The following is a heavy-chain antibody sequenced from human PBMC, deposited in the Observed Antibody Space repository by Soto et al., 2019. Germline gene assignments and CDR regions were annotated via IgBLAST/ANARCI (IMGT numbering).Heavy chain of an antibody. D-gene: IGHD6-13*01. V-gene: IGHV1-18*01. CDR3: ARESSSSCHDY. Sequence: QVPLVQSGAEVKKPGASVNVSCKASGYTFTSYGISWVRQAPGQGLERMGWISAYNGNTNYAPKLQGRVTMTTDTSTSTAYMALRSLRSDDTSVYYCARESSSSCHDYWGQGTLVTVAS. CDR1: GYTFTSYG. J-gene: IGHJ4*02. CDR2: ISAYNGNT.